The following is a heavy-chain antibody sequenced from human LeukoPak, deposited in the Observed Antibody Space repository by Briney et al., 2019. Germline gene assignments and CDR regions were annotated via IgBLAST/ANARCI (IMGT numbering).Heavy chain of an antibody. CDR2: ISSSSSYI. J-gene: IGHJ4*02. CDR3: ARDRVAAAGIDY. Sequence: RGSLRLSCAASGFTFSSYSVNWVRQAPGKGLGWVSSISSSSSYIYYADSVKGRFTISRDNAKNSLYLQMNSLRAEDTAVYYCARDRVAAAGIDYWGQGTLVTVSS. D-gene: IGHD6-13*01. V-gene: IGHV3-21*01. CDR1: GFTFSSYS.